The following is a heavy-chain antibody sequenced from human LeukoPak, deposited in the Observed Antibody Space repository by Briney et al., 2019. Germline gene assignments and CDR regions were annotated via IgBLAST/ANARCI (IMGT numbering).Heavy chain of an antibody. V-gene: IGHV3-30*18. D-gene: IGHD2-2*01. J-gene: IGHJ4*02. Sequence: GGSLRLSCAASGFTFSSYGIQWVRQAPGKGLGWVAVISYDGNNKYFTDSVKGRFTFSRDNSKNTLYLQMNGLRTEDTAVYYCAKDRTPGYYAPSDCWGQGSLVTVSS. CDR1: GFTFSSYG. CDR3: AKDRTPGYYAPSDC. CDR2: ISYDGNNK.